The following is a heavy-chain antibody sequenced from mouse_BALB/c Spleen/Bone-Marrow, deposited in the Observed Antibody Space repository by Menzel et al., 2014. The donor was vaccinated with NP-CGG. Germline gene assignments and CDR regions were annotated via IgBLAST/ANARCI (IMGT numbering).Heavy chain of an antibody. D-gene: IGHD1-1*01. CDR2: INPYNDDC. V-gene: IGHV1-14*01. Sequence: EVKLVESGPELVKPGASVKMSCKASGYTFTTYVMHWVKQKPGQGLEWIGYINPYNDDCKYNEKFKGKATLTSDKSSSTAYMELSSLTSEDSAVYYCARDYYGSTSFAYWGQGTLVTVSA. CDR1: GYTFTTYV. CDR3: ARDYYGSTSFAY. J-gene: IGHJ3*01.